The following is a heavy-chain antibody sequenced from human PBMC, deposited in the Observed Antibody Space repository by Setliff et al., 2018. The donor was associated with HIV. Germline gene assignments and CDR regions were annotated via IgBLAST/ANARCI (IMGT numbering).Heavy chain of an antibody. CDR1: GYTFTGYY. Sequence: ASVKVSCKASGYTFTGYYMHWVRQAPGQGLEWMGWINPDSGSTNYAQKFQGWVTMTRDTSITTAYMELSSLRSEDTAVYYCARGKLVYYYDSSGSFDYWGQGTLVTVSS. D-gene: IGHD3-22*01. CDR3: ARGKLVYYYDSSGSFDY. V-gene: IGHV1-2*04. J-gene: IGHJ4*02. CDR2: INPDSGST.